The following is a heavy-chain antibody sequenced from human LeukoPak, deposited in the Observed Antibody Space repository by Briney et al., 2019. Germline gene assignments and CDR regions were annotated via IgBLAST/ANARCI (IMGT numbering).Heavy chain of an antibody. CDR3: AALPSGGSDY. CDR1: GFTFSSYW. J-gene: IGHJ4*02. D-gene: IGHD3-10*01. CDR2: INHNGNVN. V-gene: IGHV3-7*01. Sequence: GGSLRLSCAASGFTFSSYWMNWARQAPGKGLEWVASINHNGNVNYYVDSVKGRFTISRDNAKNTLYLQMNSLRAEDTAVYYCAALPSGGSDYWGQGTLVTVSS.